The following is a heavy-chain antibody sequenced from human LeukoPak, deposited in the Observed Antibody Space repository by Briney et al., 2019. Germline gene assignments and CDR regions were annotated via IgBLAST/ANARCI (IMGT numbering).Heavy chain of an antibody. V-gene: IGHV1-46*01. CDR3: ARKARKYYDILTAQRRDAFDI. Sequence: GASVKVSCKASGYTFTSYYMHWVRQAPGQGLEWMGIINPSGGSTSYAQKFQGRVTMTRDTSTSTVYMELSSLRSEDTAVYYCARKARKYYDILTAQRRDAFDIWGQGTMVTVSS. J-gene: IGHJ3*02. CDR2: INPSGGST. D-gene: IGHD3-9*01. CDR1: GYTFTSYY.